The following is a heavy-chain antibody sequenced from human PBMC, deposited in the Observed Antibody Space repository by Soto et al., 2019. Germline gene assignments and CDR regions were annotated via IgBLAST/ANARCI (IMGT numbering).Heavy chain of an antibody. CDR2: ISSNGVGT. Sequence: PXXSLRLACAASGFTLSGYAMYWVLQAPGKGLEYVSGISSNGVGTYYANSVQGRFTISRDNSKNTVYLQMGSLRPEDMAVYYCARRARPDFYYMDVWGQGTTVTVSS. D-gene: IGHD6-6*01. J-gene: IGHJ6*03. CDR3: ARRARPDFYYMDV. V-gene: IGHV3-64*01. CDR1: GFTLSGYA.